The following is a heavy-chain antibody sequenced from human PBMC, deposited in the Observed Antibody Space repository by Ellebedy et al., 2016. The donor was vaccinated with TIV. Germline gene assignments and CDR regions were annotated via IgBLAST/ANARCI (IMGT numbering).Heavy chain of an antibody. J-gene: IGHJ5*02. V-gene: IGHV3-30*18. CDR2: ISYDGSNK. Sequence: GESLKISXAASGFTFSSYGMHWVRQAPGKGLEWVAVISYDGSNKYYADSVKGRFTISRDNSKNTLYLQMNSLRAEDTAVYYCAKGGAKNWFDPWGQGTLVTVSS. D-gene: IGHD3-16*01. CDR3: AKGGAKNWFDP. CDR1: GFTFSSYG.